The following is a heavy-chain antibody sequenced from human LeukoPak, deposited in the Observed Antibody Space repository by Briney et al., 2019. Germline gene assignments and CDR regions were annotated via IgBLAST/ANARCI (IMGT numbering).Heavy chain of an antibody. CDR3: AKTNEGIAAAGITPHFDY. Sequence: GGSLRLSCAASGFTFSSYAMSWVRQAPGKGLEWVSAISGSGGSTYYADFVKGRFTISRDNSKNTLYLQMNSLSAEDTAVYYCAKTNEGIAAAGITPHFDYWGQGTLVTVSS. J-gene: IGHJ4*02. CDR2: ISGSGGST. CDR1: GFTFSSYA. D-gene: IGHD6-13*01. V-gene: IGHV3-23*01.